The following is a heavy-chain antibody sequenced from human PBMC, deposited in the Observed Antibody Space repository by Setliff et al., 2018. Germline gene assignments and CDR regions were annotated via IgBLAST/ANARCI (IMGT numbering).Heavy chain of an antibody. Sequence: KPSETLSLTCTVSGGSISSHYWGLIRQPPGKGLEWIGSIFYSGRTFYNPSLKSRVTISVDTSKNQFSLTLSSVTAADTAVYYCARLPNYVWGSPVDYWGQGTLVTVSS. CDR3: ARLPNYVWGSPVDY. D-gene: IGHD3-16*01. V-gene: IGHV4-39*01. J-gene: IGHJ4*02. CDR1: GGSISSHY. CDR2: IFYSGRT.